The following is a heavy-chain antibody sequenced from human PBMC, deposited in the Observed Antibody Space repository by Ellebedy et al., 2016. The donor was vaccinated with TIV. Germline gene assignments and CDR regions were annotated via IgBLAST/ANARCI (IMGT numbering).Heavy chain of an antibody. CDR3: ARAIEGDFNDY. Sequence: GESLKISCAASGFTVSSNYMSWVRQAPGKGLEWVSVIYSGGSTYYADSVKGRFTISRDNSKNTLYLQMNSLRAEDTAVYYCARAIEGDFNDYWGQGTLVTVSS. J-gene: IGHJ4*02. CDR2: IYSGGST. D-gene: IGHD2-15*01. CDR1: GFTVSSNY. V-gene: IGHV3-53*01.